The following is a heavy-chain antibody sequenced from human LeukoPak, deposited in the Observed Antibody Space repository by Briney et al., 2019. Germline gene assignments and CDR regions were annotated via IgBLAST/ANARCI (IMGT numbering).Heavy chain of an antibody. V-gene: IGHV3-23*01. D-gene: IGHD3-10*01. CDR3: AREVDYGSGIDWFDP. J-gene: IGHJ5*02. CDR1: GFTFSSYA. CDR2: ISGSGGST. Sequence: GGSLRLSCAASGFTFSSYAMSWVRQAPGKGLEWVSAISGSGGSTYYADSVKGRFTISRDNSKNTLYLQMNSLRAEDTAVYYCAREVDYGSGIDWFDPWGQGTLVTVSS.